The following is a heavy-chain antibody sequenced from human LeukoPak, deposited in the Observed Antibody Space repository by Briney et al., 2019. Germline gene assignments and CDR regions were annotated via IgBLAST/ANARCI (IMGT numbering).Heavy chain of an antibody. Sequence: GASVKVSCTASGYTFTSYDINWVRQATGQGLEWMGWMNPNSGNTGYAQKFQGRVTMTRNTSISTAYMELSSLRSEDTAVYYCARGSFTTGTKNFDYWGQGTLVTVSS. D-gene: IGHD1-1*01. CDR3: ARGSFTTGTKNFDY. CDR1: GYTFTSYD. V-gene: IGHV1-8*01. CDR2: MNPNSGNT. J-gene: IGHJ4*02.